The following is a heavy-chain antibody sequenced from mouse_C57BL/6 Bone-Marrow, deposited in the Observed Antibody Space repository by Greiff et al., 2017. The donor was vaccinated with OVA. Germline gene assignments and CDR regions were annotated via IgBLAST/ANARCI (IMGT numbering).Heavy chain of an antibody. CDR3: GRRDYGSTWFAY. V-gene: IGHV1-55*01. CDR1: GYTFTSYW. D-gene: IGHD1-1*01. Sequence: VQLQQPGAELVKPGASVKMSCKASGYTFTSYWITWVKQRPGQGLEWIGDIYPGSGSTNYNEKLKSKVTLTVDTSSSTAYMQLSRLTDEDSAVYYCGRRDYGSTWFAYWGQGTLVTVSA. CDR2: IYPGSGST. J-gene: IGHJ3*01.